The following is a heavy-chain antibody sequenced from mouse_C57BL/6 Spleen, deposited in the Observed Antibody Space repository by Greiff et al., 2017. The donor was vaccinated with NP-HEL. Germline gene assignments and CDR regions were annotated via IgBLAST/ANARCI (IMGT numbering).Heavy chain of an antibody. CDR3: ARLEYGYDGAWFAY. CDR1: GYTFTDHT. CDR2: IYPRDGST. Sequence: VQVVESDAELVKPGASVKISCKVSGYTFTDHTIHWMKQRPEQGLEWIGYIYPRDGSTKYNEKFKGKATLTADKSSSTSYMQLNSLTSEDAAVSFSARLEYGYDGAWFAYWGQGTLVTVSA. J-gene: IGHJ3*01. V-gene: IGHV1-78*01. D-gene: IGHD2-2*01.